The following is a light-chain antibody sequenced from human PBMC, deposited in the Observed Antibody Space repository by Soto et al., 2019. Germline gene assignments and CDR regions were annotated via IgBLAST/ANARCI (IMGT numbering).Light chain of an antibody. CDR3: TLYTSSSTLGGV. CDR1: SSDVGSYNR. V-gene: IGLV2-18*01. Sequence: QPVLTQPPSVSGSPGQSVTISCTGTSSDVGSYNRVSWYQQPPGTAPKLMIYEVSNRPSGVPDRFSGSKSGNTASLTISGLQAEDEADYYCTLYTSSSTLGGVFGGGTKLTVL. J-gene: IGLJ2*01. CDR2: EVS.